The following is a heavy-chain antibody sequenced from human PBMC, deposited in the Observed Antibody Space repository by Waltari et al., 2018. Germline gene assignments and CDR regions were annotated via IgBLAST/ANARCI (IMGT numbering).Heavy chain of an antibody. CDR2: RYYRGST. J-gene: IGHJ6*03. D-gene: IGHD3-10*01. V-gene: IGHV4-39*01. CDR1: GASITNSNSY. CDR3: ARNMESPYNAPYYFYYMDV. Sequence: QLQLQESGPGLVKPSETLSLTCSVSGASITNSNSYWSWIRQPPGKGLEWIGSRYYRGSTYSSPSLKSRVTISLDTSKNQLSLKVSSVTVADTAIYFCARNMESPYNAPYYFYYMDVWGKGTTVTVSS.